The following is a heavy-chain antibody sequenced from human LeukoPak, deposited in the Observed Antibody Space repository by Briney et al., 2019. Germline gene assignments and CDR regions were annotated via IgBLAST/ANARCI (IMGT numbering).Heavy chain of an antibody. V-gene: IGHV4-59*01. CDR2: IYYSGST. CDR1: GGSISSYY. J-gene: IGHJ3*02. Sequence: SETLSLTCTVSGGSISSYYWSWIRQPPGKGLEWIGYIYYSGSTNYNPSLKSRVTISVDTSKNQFSLKLSSVTAADTAVYYCASRYCSGGSCSDDAFDIWGQGTMVTVSS. D-gene: IGHD2-15*01. CDR3: ASRYCSGGSCSDDAFDI.